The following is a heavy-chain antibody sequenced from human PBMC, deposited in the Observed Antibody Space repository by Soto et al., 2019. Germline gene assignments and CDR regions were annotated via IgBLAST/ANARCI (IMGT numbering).Heavy chain of an antibody. J-gene: IGHJ5*01. D-gene: IGHD1-26*01. CDR2: INHDGNVT. CDR1: GFSFRSYW. CDR3: AREPVGFRGTWYDS. Sequence: EVQLVESGGGLVQPGGSLRLSCEGSGFSFRSYWLHWVRQVPGKGLVWVSRINHDGNVTNYADSVKGRFTISRDNSKNTLFLRMNGLRAEDTAVYYCAREPVGFRGTWYDSWGQGTVVTVSS. V-gene: IGHV3-74*01.